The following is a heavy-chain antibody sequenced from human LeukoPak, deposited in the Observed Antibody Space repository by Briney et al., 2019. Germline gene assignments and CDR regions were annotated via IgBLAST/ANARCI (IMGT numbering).Heavy chain of an antibody. CDR3: ARTKLTMVRGVIPLSYYYGMDV. Sequence: PSETLSLTCAVYGGSFSGYYWSWIRQPPGRGLEWIGEMNHSGSNNYNTSLKSRVTISVDTSKNQFSLKLSSVTAADTAVYYCARTKLTMVRGVIPLSYYYGMDVWGQGTTVTVSS. D-gene: IGHD3-10*01. J-gene: IGHJ6*02. V-gene: IGHV4-34*01. CDR1: GGSFSGYY. CDR2: MNHSGSN.